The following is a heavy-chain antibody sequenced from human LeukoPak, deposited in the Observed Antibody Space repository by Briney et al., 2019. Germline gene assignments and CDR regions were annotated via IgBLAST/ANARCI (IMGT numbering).Heavy chain of an antibody. V-gene: IGHV3-66*01. CDR1: GFTVSSNY. CDR2: IYSGGST. CDR3: ARDRPYYGMDV. Sequence: GGSLGLSCAASGFTVSSNYMSWVRQAPGKGLEWVSVIYSGGSTYYADSVKGRFTISRDNSKNTLYLQMNSLRAEDTAVYYCARDRPYYGMDVWGQGTTVTVSS. J-gene: IGHJ6*02.